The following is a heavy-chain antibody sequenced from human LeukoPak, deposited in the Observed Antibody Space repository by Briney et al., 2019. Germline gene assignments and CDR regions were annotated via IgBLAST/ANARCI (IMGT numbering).Heavy chain of an antibody. D-gene: IGHD3-22*01. J-gene: IGHJ4*02. CDR3: AKPPSYYYDSSGFVLDY. CDR2: ISGSGSST. V-gene: IGHV3-23*01. CDR1: GFTFSSYA. Sequence: GGSLRLSCAASGFTFSSYAMSWVRQAPGKGLEWVSGISGSGSSTYYADSVKGRFTISRDNSKSTLYLQMNSLKAEDTAVYYCAKPPSYYYDSSGFVLDYWGQGALVTVSS.